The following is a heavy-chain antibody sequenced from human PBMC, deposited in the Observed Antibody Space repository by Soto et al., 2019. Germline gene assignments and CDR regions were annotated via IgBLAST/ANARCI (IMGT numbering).Heavy chain of an antibody. Sequence: QVQLVQSGAEVKKPGSSVKVSCKASGGTFSSYTISWVRQAPGQGLEWMGRIIPILGIANYAQKFQGRVTITADKSTSTAYMELSSLRSEDTAVYYCARGDELERITQDYFDYWGQGTLVTVSS. CDR2: IIPILGIA. V-gene: IGHV1-69*02. D-gene: IGHD1-1*01. CDR1: GGTFSSYT. J-gene: IGHJ4*02. CDR3: ARGDELERITQDYFDY.